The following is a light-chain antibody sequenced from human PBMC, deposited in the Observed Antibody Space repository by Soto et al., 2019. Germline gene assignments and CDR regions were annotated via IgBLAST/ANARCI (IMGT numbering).Light chain of an antibody. V-gene: IGKV4-1*01. J-gene: IGKJ2*01. Sequence: DIVMTQSPDSLAVSLGERATINCKSSQSVLFSSNNQNYLAWYQHKAGQPPKLLIYWASTRESGVPDRFSGSGSGTDFTLTISSLQAEDGAVYYCKQSWRSPYTFGQGTKVEIK. CDR1: QSVLFSSNNQNY. CDR3: KQSWRSPYT. CDR2: WAS.